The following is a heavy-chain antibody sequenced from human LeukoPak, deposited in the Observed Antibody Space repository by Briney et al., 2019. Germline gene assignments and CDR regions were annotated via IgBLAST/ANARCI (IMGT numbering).Heavy chain of an antibody. V-gene: IGHV5-51*01. D-gene: IGHD6-6*01. CDR3: AREYSTSSSWFDH. Sequence: GESLKISCKGSGYSFTTYWIGWVRQMPGRGLEWMGIIYPGDSDTRYSPSFQGQVTISADKSISTAYLQWSSLKASDTAMYYCAREYSTSSSWFDHWGQGTLVTASS. J-gene: IGHJ5*02. CDR1: GYSFTTYW. CDR2: IYPGDSDT.